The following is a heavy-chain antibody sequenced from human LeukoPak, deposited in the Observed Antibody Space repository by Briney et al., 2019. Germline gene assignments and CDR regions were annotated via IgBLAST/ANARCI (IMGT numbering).Heavy chain of an antibody. CDR3: ARETTVTSWFDP. J-gene: IGHJ5*02. CDR2: ISAYNGNT. CDR1: GYTFISYG. Sequence: ASVKVSCKASGYTFISYGISWVRQAPGQGLEWMGWISAYNGNTNYAQKLQGRVTMTTDTSTSTAYMELRSLRSDDTAVYYCARETTVTSWFDPWGQGTLVTVSS. V-gene: IGHV1-18*01. D-gene: IGHD4-17*01.